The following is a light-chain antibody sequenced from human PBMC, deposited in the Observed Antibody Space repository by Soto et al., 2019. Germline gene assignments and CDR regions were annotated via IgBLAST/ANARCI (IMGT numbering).Light chain of an antibody. V-gene: IGKV3-15*01. CDR1: QSVSSN. CDR3: QQYNNWPPWT. CDR2: GAS. Sequence: EIVMTQSPATLSVSPGERATLSCRASQSVSSNFAWFQQKPGQAPRLLIYGASTRATGIPARFSGSGSGTEFTLTISSLQSEDFAVYYRQQYNNWPPWTFGQGTKVEIK. J-gene: IGKJ1*01.